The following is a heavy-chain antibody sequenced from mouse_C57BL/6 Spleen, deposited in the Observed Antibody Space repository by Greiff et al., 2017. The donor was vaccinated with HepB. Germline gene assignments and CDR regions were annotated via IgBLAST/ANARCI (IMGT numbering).Heavy chain of an antibody. D-gene: IGHD1-1*01. CDR2: ISYDGSN. V-gene: IGHV3-6*01. CDR3: ARVDYGSSYGYFDV. CDR1: GYSITSGYY. Sequence: EVQLMESGPGLVKPSQSLSLTCSVTGYSITSGYYWNWIRQFPGNKLEWMGYISYDGSNNYNPSLKNRISITRDTSKNQFFLKLNSVTTEDTATYYCARVDYGSSYGYFDVWGTGTTVTVSS. J-gene: IGHJ1*03.